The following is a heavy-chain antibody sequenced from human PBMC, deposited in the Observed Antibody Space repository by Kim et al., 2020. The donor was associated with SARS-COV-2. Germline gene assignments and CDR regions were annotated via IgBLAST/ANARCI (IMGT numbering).Heavy chain of an antibody. D-gene: IGHD4-17*01. CDR1: GFTFSSYA. V-gene: IGHV3-23*01. J-gene: IGHJ6*02. CDR2: ISGSGGST. Sequence: GGSLRLSCAASGFTFSSYAMSWVRQAPGKGLEWVSAISGSGGSTYYADSVKGRFTISRDNSKNTLYLQMNSLRAEDTAVYYCAKVLSYEGGDYGDYIPPDYYYYGMDVWGQGTTVTVSS. CDR3: AKVLSYEGGDYGDYIPPDYYYYGMDV.